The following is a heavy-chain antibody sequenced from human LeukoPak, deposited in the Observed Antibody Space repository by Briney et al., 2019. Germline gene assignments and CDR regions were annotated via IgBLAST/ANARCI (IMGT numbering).Heavy chain of an antibody. J-gene: IGHJ4*02. Sequence: GGSLRLSCAASGFDFSRYWMSWVRQAPGKGLEWVSAISGSGGSTYYADSVKGRFTISRDNSKNTLYLQMNSLRAEDTAVYYCAKDVPSPRRITIFGVVKKYYFDYWGQGTLVTVSS. CDR3: AKDVPSPRRITIFGVVKKYYFDY. D-gene: IGHD3-3*01. V-gene: IGHV3-23*01. CDR2: ISGSGGST. CDR1: GFDFSRYW.